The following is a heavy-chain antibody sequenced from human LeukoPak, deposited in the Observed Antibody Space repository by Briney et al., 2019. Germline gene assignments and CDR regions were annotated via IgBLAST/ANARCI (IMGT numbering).Heavy chain of an antibody. V-gene: IGHV1-69*04. J-gene: IGHJ3*02. CDR3: ARAPDGGAFDI. CDR2: IIPIHGTA. CDR1: GGIFSSYA. Sequence: SVKVSCKASGGIFSSYAISWVRQAPGQGLEWMGRIIPIHGTANYAQKFQGRVTITADKSTSTAYMELSSLRSEDTAVYYCARAPDGGAFDIWGHGTMVTVSS. D-gene: IGHD3-16*01.